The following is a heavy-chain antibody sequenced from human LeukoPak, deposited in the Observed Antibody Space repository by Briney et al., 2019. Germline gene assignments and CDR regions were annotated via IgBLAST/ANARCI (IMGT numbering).Heavy chain of an antibody. Sequence: GGSLRLSCAASGFTFSGYSMSWVRQAPGKGLEWVSYISSSSSIIYHADSVKGRFTTSRDNAKNSLYLQMNSLRDEDTAVYYRARTALTAFYYFDSWGQGTMVTVSS. V-gene: IGHV3-48*02. CDR3: ARTALTAFYYFDS. CDR2: ISSSSSII. J-gene: IGHJ4*02. CDR1: GFTFSGYS. D-gene: IGHD2-21*02.